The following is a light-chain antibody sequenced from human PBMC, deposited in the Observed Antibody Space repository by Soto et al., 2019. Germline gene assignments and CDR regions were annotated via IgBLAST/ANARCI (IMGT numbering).Light chain of an antibody. V-gene: IGKV3-20*01. CDR1: QSVSSNY. J-gene: IGKJ1*01. CDR2: AAS. Sequence: EIVLTQSPGTLSLSPGERATLSCRASQSVSSNYLGWYQQKPGQAPRLLIYAASSRATGIPDRFSGSGSGTDFTLTISRLEPEDFAVYYCQQYGSSPWTFGQGTKVEI. CDR3: QQYGSSPWT.